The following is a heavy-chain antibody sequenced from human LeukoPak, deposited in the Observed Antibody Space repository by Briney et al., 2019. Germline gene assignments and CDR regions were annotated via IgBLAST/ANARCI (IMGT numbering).Heavy chain of an antibody. CDR2: VSGSGGST. CDR1: GFTFSNYA. V-gene: IGHV3-23*01. CDR3: AKDHDRYSSGYQLDY. Sequence: GGSLRLSGAASGFTFSNYAMSWVRQAPGKGLEWVSTVSGSGGSTYYADSVKGRFTISRDNSKNTLYLQMNNLRAEDTAVYYCAKDHDRYSSGYQLDYWGQGTLVTVSS. J-gene: IGHJ4*02. D-gene: IGHD3-22*01.